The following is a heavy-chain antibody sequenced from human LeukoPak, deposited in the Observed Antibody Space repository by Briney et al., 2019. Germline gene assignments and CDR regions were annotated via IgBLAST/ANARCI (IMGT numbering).Heavy chain of an antibody. CDR1: GFTFSSYA. CDR2: ISGSGGST. D-gene: IGHD3-22*01. J-gene: IGHJ4*02. CDR3: AKDRQYYDSSGYYDY. V-gene: IGHV3-23*01. Sequence: PGGSLRLSCAASGFTFSSYAMSWVRQAPGQGLEWVSAISGSGGSTYYADSVKGRFTISRDNSKNTLYLQMNSLRAEDTAVYYCAKDRQYYDSSGYYDYWGQGTLVTVSS.